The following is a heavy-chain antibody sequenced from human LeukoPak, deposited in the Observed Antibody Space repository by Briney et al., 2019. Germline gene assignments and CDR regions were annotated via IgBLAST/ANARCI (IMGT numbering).Heavy chain of an antibody. CDR2: IYYSGST. J-gene: IGHJ5*02. Sequence: SQTLSLTCTVSGGSISSGGYYWSWIRQPPGKGLEWIGSIYYSGSTYYNPSLKSRVTISVDTSKNQFSLKLSSVTAADTAVYYCARQAGYCTNGVCYTSWFDPWGQGTLVTVSS. CDR1: GGSISSGGYY. CDR3: ARQAGYCTNGVCYTSWFDP. D-gene: IGHD2-8*01. V-gene: IGHV4-30-2*03.